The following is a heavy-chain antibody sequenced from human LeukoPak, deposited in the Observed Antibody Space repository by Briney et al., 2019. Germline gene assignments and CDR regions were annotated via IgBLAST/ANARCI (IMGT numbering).Heavy chain of an antibody. CDR1: GYTFTGYY. D-gene: IGHD1-26*01. V-gene: IGHV1-2*02. J-gene: IGHJ4*02. CDR2: INPNSGGT. Sequence: ASVKVSCKASGYTFTGYYMHWVRQAPGQGLEWMGWINPNSGGTNYAQKFQGRVTMTRDTSIITAYMELSRLRSDDTAVYYCARLDSGSFNFDYWGQGTLVSVSA. CDR3: ARLDSGSFNFDY.